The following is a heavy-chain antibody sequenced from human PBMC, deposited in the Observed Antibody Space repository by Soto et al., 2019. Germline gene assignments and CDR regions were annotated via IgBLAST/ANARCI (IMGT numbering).Heavy chain of an antibody. CDR3: ARDDIPGIAVATYGMDV. CDR2: IWYDGSNE. CDR1: GFIFSNFG. Sequence: PGGSLRLSCAASGFIFSNFGMHWVRQAPGKGLEWVAVIWYDGSNEYYADSVKGRFTISKDNSKNTLYLQMNSLRAEDTAVYYCARDDIPGIAVATYGMDVWGQGTPVTVSS. J-gene: IGHJ6*02. D-gene: IGHD6-19*01. V-gene: IGHV3-33*01.